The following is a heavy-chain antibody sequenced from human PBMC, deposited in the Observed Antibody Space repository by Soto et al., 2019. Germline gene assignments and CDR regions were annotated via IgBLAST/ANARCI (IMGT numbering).Heavy chain of an antibody. Sequence: LRLSCAASGFSFRSYYMNWVRQAPGKGLEWVSSISSSSSYINYADSVKGRFTISRDNAKNSLYLQMNSLRAEDTAEYYCARVGTYYGSGSPYYSDYWGQGTLVTVSS. CDR1: GFSFRSYY. CDR3: ARVGTYYGSGSPYYSDY. D-gene: IGHD3-10*01. J-gene: IGHJ4*02. V-gene: IGHV3-21*01. CDR2: ISSSSSYI.